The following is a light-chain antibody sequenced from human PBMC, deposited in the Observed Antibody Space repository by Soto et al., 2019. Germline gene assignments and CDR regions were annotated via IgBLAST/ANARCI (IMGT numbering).Light chain of an antibody. CDR1: QSVSIN. CDR2: GAS. CDR3: QEYDNWPPEGT. Sequence: TVLTQSPATLSVSPGERASLSCRASQSVSINLAWYQQKPGQAPRLLIYGASTRATGIPARFSGSGSGTEFSLTINCLQSEDFAVYYCQEYDNWPPEGTFGPGTKVEV. J-gene: IGKJ1*01. V-gene: IGKV3-15*01.